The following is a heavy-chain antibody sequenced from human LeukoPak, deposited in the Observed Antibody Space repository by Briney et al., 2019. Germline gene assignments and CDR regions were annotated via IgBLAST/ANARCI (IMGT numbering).Heavy chain of an antibody. Sequence: ASVKVSCKASGYTFTSYGISWVRQAPGQGLEWMGWINPNSGGTNYAQKFQGRVTMTRDTSISTAYMELSRLRSDDTAVYYCARDGCSSTSCYTGVDYWGQGTLVTVSS. D-gene: IGHD2-2*02. CDR2: INPNSGGT. V-gene: IGHV1-2*02. J-gene: IGHJ4*02. CDR3: ARDGCSSTSCYTGVDY. CDR1: GYTFTSYG.